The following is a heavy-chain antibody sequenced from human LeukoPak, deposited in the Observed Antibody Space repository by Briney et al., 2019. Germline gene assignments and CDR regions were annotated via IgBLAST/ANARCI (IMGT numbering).Heavy chain of an antibody. Sequence: SETLSLTCTVSGGSISSSSYYWGWIRQPPGKGLEWIGSIYYSGSTYYNPSLKSRVTISVDTSKNQFSLKLSSVTAADTAVYYCARVEYYYDSSGYYSFDYYDYWGQGTLVTVSS. J-gene: IGHJ4*02. CDR1: GGSISSSSYY. D-gene: IGHD3-22*01. CDR2: IYYSGST. CDR3: ARVEYYYDSSGYYSFDYYDY. V-gene: IGHV4-39*01.